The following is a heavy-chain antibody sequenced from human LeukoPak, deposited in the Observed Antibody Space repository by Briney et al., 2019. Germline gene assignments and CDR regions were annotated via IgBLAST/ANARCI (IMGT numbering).Heavy chain of an antibody. Sequence: ASVKVSCKASGYTFTSYDINWVRQVTGQGLEWMGWMNPNSGNTGYAQKFQGRVTITRNTSISTAYMELSSLRSEDTAVYYCARELAGYCSSTSCSLFDPWGQGTLVTVSS. CDR3: ARELAGYCSSTSCSLFDP. CDR1: GYTFTSYD. CDR2: MNPNSGNT. D-gene: IGHD2-2*01. J-gene: IGHJ5*02. V-gene: IGHV1-8*03.